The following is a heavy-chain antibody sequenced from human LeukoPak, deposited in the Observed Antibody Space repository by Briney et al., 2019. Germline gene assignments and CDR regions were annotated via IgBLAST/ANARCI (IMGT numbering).Heavy chain of an antibody. Sequence: GGSLRLSCAASGFTVSSNYMSWVRQAPGKGLEWVSAISGSGGSTYYADSVKGRFTISRDNSKNTLYLQMNSLRAEDTAVYYCAKQVSVTIFGVVIIPCFDYWGQGTLVTVSS. D-gene: IGHD3-3*01. CDR2: ISGSGGST. V-gene: IGHV3-23*01. CDR1: GFTVSSNY. CDR3: AKQVSVTIFGVVIIPCFDY. J-gene: IGHJ4*02.